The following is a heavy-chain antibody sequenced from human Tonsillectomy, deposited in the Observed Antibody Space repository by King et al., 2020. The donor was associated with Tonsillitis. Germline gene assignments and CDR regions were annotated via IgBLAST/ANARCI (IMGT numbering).Heavy chain of an antibody. J-gene: IGHJ6*03. CDR2: ISAYNANT. CDR1: GYTFSSYG. D-gene: IGHD4-23*01. CDR3: ARGGKRGSSYYMDV. V-gene: IGHV1-18*01. Sequence: VQLVASGAEVKPPGASVKVSCQASGYTFSSYGINWVRQAPGQGLEWMGWISAYNANTNYAQKLLGRVTMTPDTSTRTAYMELRSLRSDDTAVYYCARGGKRGSSYYMDVWGKGTTVTVSS.